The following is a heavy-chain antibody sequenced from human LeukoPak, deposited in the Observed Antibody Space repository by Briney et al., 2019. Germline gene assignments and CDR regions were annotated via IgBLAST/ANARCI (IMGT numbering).Heavy chain of an antibody. CDR3: ARDFWKYSSGWSVDY. V-gene: IGHV4-38-2*02. CDR1: GYSISSGYS. J-gene: IGHJ4*02. CDR2: IYPSGST. D-gene: IGHD6-19*01. Sequence: PSETLSLTCAVSGYSISSGYSWGWIRQPPGKWLDWIGSIYPSGSTYYNPSLKSRVTISIDTSNNHFSLKLSSVTAADTAVYYCARDFWKYSSGWSVDYWGQGILVTVSS.